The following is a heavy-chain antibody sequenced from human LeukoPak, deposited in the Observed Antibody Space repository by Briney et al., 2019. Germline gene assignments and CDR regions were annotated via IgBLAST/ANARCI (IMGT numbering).Heavy chain of an antibody. J-gene: IGHJ6*03. CDR2: IKQDGSEK. CDR1: GFTFSSYW. CDR3: ARDTTSGWYSTPSPMDV. V-gene: IGHV3-7*01. Sequence: PGGSLRLSCAASGFTFSSYWMSWVRQAPGKGLEWVANIKQDGSEKCYVDSVKGRFTISRDNAKNSLYLQMNSLRAEDTAVYYCARDTTSGWYSTPSPMDVWGKGTTVTVSS. D-gene: IGHD6-19*01.